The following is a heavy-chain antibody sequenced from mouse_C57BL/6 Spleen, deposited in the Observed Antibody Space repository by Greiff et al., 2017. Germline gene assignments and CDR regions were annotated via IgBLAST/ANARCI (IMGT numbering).Heavy chain of an antibody. CDR2: IDPETGGT. Sequence: VQLQESGAELVRPGASVTLSCKASGYTFTDYEMHWVKQTPVHGLEWIGAIDPETGGTAYNQKFKGKAILTADKSSSTAYMELRSLTSEDSAVYYCTRKGVTTVVGYFDYWGQGTTLTVSS. D-gene: IGHD1-1*01. CDR1: GYTFTDYE. CDR3: TRKGVTTVVGYFDY. J-gene: IGHJ2*01. V-gene: IGHV1-15*01.